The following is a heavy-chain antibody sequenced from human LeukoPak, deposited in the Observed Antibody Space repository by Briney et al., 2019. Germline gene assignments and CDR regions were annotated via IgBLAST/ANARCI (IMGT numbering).Heavy chain of an antibody. CDR3: ARDRAVAATFFDS. D-gene: IGHD2-15*01. V-gene: IGHV3-30*03. Sequence: GRSLRLSCAASGFTFSSYVMHWVRQAPGKGLEWVAFISYDGSNKYYADSVKGRCTISRDNSKNTVYLQMNSLRAEDTAVYFCARDRAVAATFFDSWGQGTLVTVSS. CDR1: GFTFSSYV. CDR2: ISYDGSNK. J-gene: IGHJ4*02.